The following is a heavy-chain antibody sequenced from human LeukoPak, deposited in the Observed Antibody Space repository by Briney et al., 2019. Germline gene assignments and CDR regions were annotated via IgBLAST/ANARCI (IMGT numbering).Heavy chain of an antibody. CDR2: IYHSGST. J-gene: IGHJ6*03. CDR1: GGSISSYY. V-gene: IGHV4-59*01. Sequence: PSETLSLTCTVSGGSISSYYWSWIRQPPGKGLEWIGYIYHSGSTNYNPSLKSRVTISVDTPKNQFSLKLSSATAADTAVYYCARAPYYYYMDVWGKGTTVTVSS. CDR3: ARAPYYYYMDV.